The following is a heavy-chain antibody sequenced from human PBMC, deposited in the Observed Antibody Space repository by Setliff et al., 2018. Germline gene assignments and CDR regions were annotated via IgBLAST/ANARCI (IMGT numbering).Heavy chain of an antibody. CDR2: IYPGDSDT. CDR3: ARYDSSGYHYYYGMDV. J-gene: IGHJ6*02. V-gene: IGHV5-51*01. Sequence: GESLKISCKGSGYSFTSYWIGWVRQMPGKGLEWMGIIYPGDSDTRYSPSFQGQVTISADKSIGTAYLQWSSLKAPDTAMYYCARYDSSGYHYYYGMDVWGQGTTVTVSS. CDR1: GYSFTSYW. D-gene: IGHD3-22*01.